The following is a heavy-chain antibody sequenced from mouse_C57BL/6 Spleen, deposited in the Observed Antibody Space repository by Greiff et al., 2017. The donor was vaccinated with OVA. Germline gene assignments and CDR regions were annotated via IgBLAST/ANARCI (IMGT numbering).Heavy chain of an antibody. CDR1: GYTFTSYW. Sequence: QVQLQQPGAELVMPGASVKLSCKASGYTFTSYWMHWVKQRPGQGLEWIGEIDPSDSYTNYNQKFKGKSTLTVDKSSSTAYMQLSSLTSEESAVYYCARGGYGSSSWFAYWGQGTLVTVSA. V-gene: IGHV1-69*01. J-gene: IGHJ3*01. CDR2: IDPSDSYT. CDR3: ARGGYGSSSWFAY. D-gene: IGHD1-1*01.